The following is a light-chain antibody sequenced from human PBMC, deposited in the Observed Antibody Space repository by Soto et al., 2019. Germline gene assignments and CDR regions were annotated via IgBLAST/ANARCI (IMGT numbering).Light chain of an antibody. CDR1: MRDIGAYNL. Sequence: QSLLTQPASVSGSPGQSITISCAGTMRDIGAYNLVSWYQQHPGKAPRLIFYEVRHRPSGIPLRFSASKSGNTASLTIPGLQAEDEAQYYCGTWDTSLNVLFVFGTGNKVTV. V-gene: IGLV2-14*03. J-gene: IGLJ1*01. CDR2: EVR. CDR3: GTWDTSLNVLFV.